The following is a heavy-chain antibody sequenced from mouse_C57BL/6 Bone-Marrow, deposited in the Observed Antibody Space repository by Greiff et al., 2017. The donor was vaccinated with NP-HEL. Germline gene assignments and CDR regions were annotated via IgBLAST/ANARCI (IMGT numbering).Heavy chain of an antibody. Sequence: QVHLKQPGAELVKPGASVKLSCKASGYTFTSYWMQWVKQRPGQGLEWIGEIDPSDSYTNYNQKFKGKATLTVDTSSSTAYMQLSSLTSEDSAVYYCARIYYYGSSPLFDYWGQGTTLTVSS. CDR3: ARIYYYGSSPLFDY. CDR1: GYTFTSYW. V-gene: IGHV1-50*01. J-gene: IGHJ2*01. D-gene: IGHD1-1*01. CDR2: IDPSDSYT.